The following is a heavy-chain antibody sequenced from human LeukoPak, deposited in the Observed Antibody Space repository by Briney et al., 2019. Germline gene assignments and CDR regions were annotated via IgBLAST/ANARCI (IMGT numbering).Heavy chain of an antibody. J-gene: IGHJ4*02. CDR2: ISSSGSTI. D-gene: IGHD3-10*01. Sequence: GGSLRLSCAASGFTFSSYEMNWVRQAPGKGLEWVSYISSSGSTIYYADSVKGRFTISRDNSKNTLYLQMNSLRAEDTAVYYCAKAVKYYYGSGPDYWGQGTLVTVSS. V-gene: IGHV3-48*03. CDR1: GFTFSSYE. CDR3: AKAVKYYYGSGPDY.